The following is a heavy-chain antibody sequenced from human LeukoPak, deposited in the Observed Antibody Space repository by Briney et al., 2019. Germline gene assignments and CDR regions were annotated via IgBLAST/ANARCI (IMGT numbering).Heavy chain of an antibody. CDR2: ISAYNGNT. CDR3: ARADELYYDILTGYYIGPLGGLMGPLDY. J-gene: IGHJ4*02. Sequence: ASVKVSCKASGYTFTSYGISWVRQAPGQGLEWMGWISAYNGNTNYAQKLQGRVTMTTDTSTSTAYMELRSLRSDDTAVYYCARADELYYDILTGYYIGPLGGLMGPLDYWGQGTLVTVSS. D-gene: IGHD3-9*01. CDR1: GYTFTSYG. V-gene: IGHV1-18*01.